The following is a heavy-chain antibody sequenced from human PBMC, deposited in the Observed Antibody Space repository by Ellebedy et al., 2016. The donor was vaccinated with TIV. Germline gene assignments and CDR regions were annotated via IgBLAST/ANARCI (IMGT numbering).Heavy chain of an antibody. V-gene: IGHV3-74*01. CDR3: ARAQAGTGSSDY. CDR1: GFTFSGYL. CDR2: KNSDASIT. D-gene: IGHD3-10*01. J-gene: IGHJ4*02. Sequence: GESLKISCAASGFTFSGYLMHWVRELPGKGLAWVARKNSDASITDYADSVKGRFTITRDNAKNTLYLQMSSRTAEDTAVYYCARAQAGTGSSDYWGQGTQVTVSS.